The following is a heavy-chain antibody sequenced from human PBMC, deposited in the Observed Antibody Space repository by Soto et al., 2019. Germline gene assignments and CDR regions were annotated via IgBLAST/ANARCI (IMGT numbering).Heavy chain of an antibody. CDR2: ISGSGGST. D-gene: IGHD3-3*01. V-gene: IGHV3-23*01. Sequence: GGSLRLSCAASGFTFSSYAMSWVRQAPGKGLEWVSAISGSGGSTYYADSVKGRFTISRDNSKNTLYLQMNSLRAEDTAVYYCAKATPRYDFWSGYYPDFDYWGQGTLVTVSS. J-gene: IGHJ4*02. CDR1: GFTFSSYA. CDR3: AKATPRYDFWSGYYPDFDY.